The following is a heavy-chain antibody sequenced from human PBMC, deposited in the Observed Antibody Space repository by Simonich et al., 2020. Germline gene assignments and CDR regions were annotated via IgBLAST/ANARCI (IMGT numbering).Heavy chain of an antibody. CDR3: ARDLFEMATIRYYSYGMDV. CDR1: GYSFTGYY. CDR2: IHPNNGGQ. D-gene: IGHD5-12*01. J-gene: IGHJ6*02. V-gene: IGHV1-2*06. Sequence: QVQLVQAGAEVKKHGASVKVSCKASGYSFTGYYMHWVRKAPGQGLDWNGQIHPNNGGQQYAKERQGTATMTRDPSISTASMERSRLRSDDTAVYYCARDLFEMATIRYYSYGMDVWGQGTTVTVSS.